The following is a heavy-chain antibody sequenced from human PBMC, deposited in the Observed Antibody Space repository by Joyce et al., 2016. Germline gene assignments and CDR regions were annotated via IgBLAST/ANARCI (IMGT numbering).Heavy chain of an antibody. CDR3: TKSSCSGTKCYGLDY. CDR1: GYSSSRQW. D-gene: IGHD2-15*01. Sequence: EVRLLQSGAEIKKAGESLKISCKISGYSSSRQWIGWVRKLPGKGLEYIGVIYTGYSDTRYSPSFQGQVTISVEKSINIVYLQWDSLKASDTALYYCTKSSCSGTKCYGLDYWGQGTLVTVSS. V-gene: IGHV5-51*01. CDR2: IYTGYSDT. J-gene: IGHJ4*02.